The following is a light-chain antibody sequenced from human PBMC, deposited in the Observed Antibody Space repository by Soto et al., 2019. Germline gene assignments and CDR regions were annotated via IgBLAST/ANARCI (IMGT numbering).Light chain of an antibody. J-gene: IGKJ1*01. Sequence: DIQMTQSPSSLFASVGDRVSITCRASQAIRNNLGWYQQKPGKAPKRLIFDASSLQSGVPSRFSGSGSGTESTLTISSLQPEDFATYYCLQHDTYPRTFGQGTKVDIK. CDR1: QAIRNN. V-gene: IGKV1-17*01. CDR3: LQHDTYPRT. CDR2: DAS.